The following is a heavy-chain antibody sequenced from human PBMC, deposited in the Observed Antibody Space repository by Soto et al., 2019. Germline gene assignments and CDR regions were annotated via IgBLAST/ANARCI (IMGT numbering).Heavy chain of an antibody. J-gene: IGHJ4*02. CDR3: ARDRGIAAAGTDFDY. CDR1: GYTFTSYG. Sequence: ASVKVSCKASGYTFTSYGISWVQQAPGQGLEWMGWISAYNGNTNYAQKLQGRVTMTTDTSTSTACMELRSLRSDDTAVYYCARDRGIAAAGTDFDYWGQGTLVTGSS. V-gene: IGHV1-18*01. CDR2: ISAYNGNT. D-gene: IGHD6-13*01.